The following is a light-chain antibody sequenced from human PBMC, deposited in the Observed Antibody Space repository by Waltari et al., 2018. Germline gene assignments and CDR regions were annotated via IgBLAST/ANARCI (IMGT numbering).Light chain of an antibody. CDR2: DAS. Sequence: ILTQSPATLTLSPGERATLTCRASQSVANYSAWYQQKPGQAPRLLIYDASSRATGIPDRFSGTGYATEFTLTISSLEPEDFSVYFCQRYSNSPLTFGGGTKVEIK. V-gene: IGKV3-11*01. CDR1: QSVANY. CDR3: QRYSNSPLT. J-gene: IGKJ4*01.